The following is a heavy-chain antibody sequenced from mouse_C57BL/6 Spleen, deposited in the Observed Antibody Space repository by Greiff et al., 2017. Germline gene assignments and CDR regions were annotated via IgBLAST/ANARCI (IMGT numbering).Heavy chain of an antibody. J-gene: IGHJ4*01. CDR3: ARSEQLRPYYYAMDY. D-gene: IGHD3-2*02. CDR2: INPSTGGT. CDR1: GYSFTGYY. V-gene: IGHV1-42*01. Sequence: VQLQQSGPELVKPGASVKISCKASGYSFTGYYMNWVKQSPEKSLEWIGEINPSTGGTTYNQKFKAKATLTVDTSSSTAYMQLKSLTSEDSAVYYCARSEQLRPYYYAMDYWGQGTSVTVSS.